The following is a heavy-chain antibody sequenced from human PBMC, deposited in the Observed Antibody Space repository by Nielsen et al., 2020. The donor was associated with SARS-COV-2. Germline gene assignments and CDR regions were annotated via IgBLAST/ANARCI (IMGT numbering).Heavy chain of an antibody. J-gene: IGHJ6*02. CDR2: INSDGSST. D-gene: IGHD6-13*01. CDR3: ARESGSSWYRYYYGMDV. CDR1: GFTFSSYW. V-gene: IGHV3-74*01. Sequence: LSLTCAASGFTFSSYWMHWVRQAPGKGLVWVSRINSDGSSTSYADSVKGRFTISRDNAKNTLYLQMNSLRAEDTAVYYCARESGSSWYRYYYGMDVWGQGTTVTVSS.